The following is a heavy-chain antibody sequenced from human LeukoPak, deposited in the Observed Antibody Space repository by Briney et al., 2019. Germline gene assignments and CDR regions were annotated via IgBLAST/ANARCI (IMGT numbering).Heavy chain of an antibody. J-gene: IGHJ5*02. Sequence: SQTLSLTCTVSGGSISSGGYYWSWIRQHPGKGLEWIGYIYYSGSTYYNPSLKSRVTISVDTSKNQFSLKLTSVTAADTAVYYCARSANYYDSSGYQNWFDPWGQGTQVTVSS. CDR3: ARSANYYDSSGYQNWFDP. D-gene: IGHD3-22*01. CDR2: IYYSGST. V-gene: IGHV4-31*03. CDR1: GGSISSGGYY.